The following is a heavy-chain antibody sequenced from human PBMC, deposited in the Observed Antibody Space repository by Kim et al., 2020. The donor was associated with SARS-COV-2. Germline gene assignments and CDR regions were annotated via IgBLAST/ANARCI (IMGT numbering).Heavy chain of an antibody. CDR2: INHSGST. CDR3: ARRPLAVAGTWFDY. Sequence: SETLSLTCAVYGGSFSGYYWSWIRQPPGKGLEWIGEINHSGSTNYNPSLKSRVTISVDTSKNQFSLKLSSVTAADTAVYYCARRPLAVAGTWFDYWGQGTLVTVSS. V-gene: IGHV4-34*01. J-gene: IGHJ4*02. CDR1: GGSFSGYY. D-gene: IGHD6-19*01.